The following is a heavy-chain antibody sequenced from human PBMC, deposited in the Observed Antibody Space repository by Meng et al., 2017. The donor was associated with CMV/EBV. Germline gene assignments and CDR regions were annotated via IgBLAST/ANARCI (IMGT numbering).Heavy chain of an antibody. J-gene: IGHJ5*02. D-gene: IGHD2/OR15-2a*01. V-gene: IGHV3-66*02. CDR3: ARAASSSMTLDP. Sequence: SCVSSGFTVSSNYMSWVRQAPGKGLEWVSVIYSGGSTYYADSVKGRFTISRDNSKNTLYLQMNSLGAEDTAVYYCARAASSSMTLDPWSQGTLVTVSS. CDR2: IYSGGST. CDR1: GFTVSSNY.